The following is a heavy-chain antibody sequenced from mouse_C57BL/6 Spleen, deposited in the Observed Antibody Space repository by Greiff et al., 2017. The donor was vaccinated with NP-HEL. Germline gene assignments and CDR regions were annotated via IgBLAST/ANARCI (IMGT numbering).Heavy chain of an antibody. CDR3: ARGYYGSSL. Sequence: QVQLQQPGAELVRPGSSVKLSCKASGYTFTSYWMDWVKQRPGQGLEWIGNIYPSDSETHYNQKFKDKATLTVDKSSSTAYMQLSSLTSEDSAVYYCARGYYGSSLWGQGTTLTVSS. J-gene: IGHJ2*01. D-gene: IGHD1-1*01. CDR1: GYTFTSYW. V-gene: IGHV1-61*01. CDR2: IYPSDSET.